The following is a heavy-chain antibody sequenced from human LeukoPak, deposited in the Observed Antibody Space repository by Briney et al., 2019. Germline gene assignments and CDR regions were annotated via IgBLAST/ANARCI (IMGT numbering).Heavy chain of an antibody. D-gene: IGHD5-18*01. Sequence: SETLSLTCTVSGGSISNYYWSWIRQPPGKGLEWIGYIYYSGSTNYNPSLKSRVTISVDTSKNQFSLKLTSVTAADTAVYYCARTTEGGYTYGYFYYYYMDVWGKGTTVTISS. CDR1: GGSISNYY. CDR2: IYYSGST. V-gene: IGHV4-59*01. J-gene: IGHJ6*03. CDR3: ARTTEGGYTYGYFYYYYMDV.